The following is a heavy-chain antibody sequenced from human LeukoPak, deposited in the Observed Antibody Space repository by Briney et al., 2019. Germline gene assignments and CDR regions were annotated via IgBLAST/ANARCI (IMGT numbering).Heavy chain of an antibody. CDR1: GFTFSSYA. CDR3: AKDTYSSSPAGYYYGMDV. D-gene: IGHD6-13*01. V-gene: IGHV3-23*01. Sequence: GGSLRLSCAASGFTFSSYAMSWVRQAPGKGLEWVSAISGSGGSTYNADSVKGRFTISRDNSKNTLYLQMNSLRAEDTAVYYCAKDTYSSSPAGYYYGMDVWGQGTTVTVSS. J-gene: IGHJ6*02. CDR2: ISGSGGST.